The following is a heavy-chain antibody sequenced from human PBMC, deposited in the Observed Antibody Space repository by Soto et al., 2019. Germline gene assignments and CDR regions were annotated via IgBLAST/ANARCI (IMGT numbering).Heavy chain of an antibody. D-gene: IGHD6-13*01. CDR2: INPSGGST. CDR1: GYTFTSYY. CDR3: AREEGIAAAGSLGWCDY. V-gene: IGHV1-46*03. Sequence: ASVKVSCKASGYTFTSYYMHWVRQAPGQGLEWMGIINPSGGSTSYAQKFQGRVTMTRDTSTSTVYMELSSLRSEDTAVYYCAREEGIAAAGSLGWCDYWGQGTLVTVSS. J-gene: IGHJ4*02.